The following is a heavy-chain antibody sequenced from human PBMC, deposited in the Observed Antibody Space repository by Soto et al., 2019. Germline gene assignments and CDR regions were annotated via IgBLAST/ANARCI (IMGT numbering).Heavy chain of an antibody. CDR3: TPAGTIDFWSGYYPADY. Sequence: GGSLRLSCAASGFTFSSAWMGWVRQAPGKGLEWVGRIKSKTDGGTTDYAAPVKGRFTISRDDSKNTLYLQMNSLKTEDTAVYYCTPAGTIDFWSGYYPADYWGQGTLVTVYS. CDR2: IKSKTDGGTT. J-gene: IGHJ4*02. CDR1: GFTFSSAW. V-gene: IGHV3-15*01. D-gene: IGHD3-3*01.